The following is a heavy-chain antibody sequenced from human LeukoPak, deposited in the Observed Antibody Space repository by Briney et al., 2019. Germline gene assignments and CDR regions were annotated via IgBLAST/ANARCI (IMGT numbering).Heavy chain of an antibody. J-gene: IGHJ6*02. D-gene: IGHD4-17*01. CDR1: GFTFNRHW. CDR3: ARDLRDDYGDRYYYYGMDV. CDR2: INQDESRM. Sequence: GGSLRLSCAGSGFTFNRHWMSWVRQAPGKGLEWVASINQDESRMHYVDSVKGRFIISRDNAKNLLSLQMNSLRAEDTAMYYCARDLRDDYGDRYYYYGMDVWGQGTTVTVSS. V-gene: IGHV3-7*01.